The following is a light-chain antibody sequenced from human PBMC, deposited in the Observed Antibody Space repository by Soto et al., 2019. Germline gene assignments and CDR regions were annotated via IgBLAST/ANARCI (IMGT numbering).Light chain of an antibody. CDR1: QRIGSN. V-gene: IGKV3-15*01. J-gene: IGKJ1*01. CDR3: QQYNNWPPET. Sequence: EIVLTQSPVTLSVSPGERATLSCTASQRIGSNLAWYQQKPGQAPRLLIYGASTRATGIPDTFSGTGSATAFTLTISSLQSDDVAVYYCQQYNNWPPETFGQGTKVDIK. CDR2: GAS.